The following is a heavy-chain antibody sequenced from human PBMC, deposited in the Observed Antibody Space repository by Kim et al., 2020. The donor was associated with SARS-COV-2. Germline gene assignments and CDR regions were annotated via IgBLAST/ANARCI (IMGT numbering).Heavy chain of an antibody. CDR2: IYYSGST. Sequence: SETLSLTCTVSGGSISSSSYYWGWIRQPPGKGLEWIGSIYYSGSTYYNPSLKSRVTISVDTSKNQFSLKLSSVTAADTAVYYCASYYCSSTSCYTHKGFDPWGQGTLVTVSS. V-gene: IGHV4-39*01. D-gene: IGHD2-2*02. J-gene: IGHJ5*02. CDR1: GGSISSSSYY. CDR3: ASYYCSSTSCYTHKGFDP.